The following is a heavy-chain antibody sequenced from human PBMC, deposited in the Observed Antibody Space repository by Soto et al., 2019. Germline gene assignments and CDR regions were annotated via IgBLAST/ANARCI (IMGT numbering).Heavy chain of an antibody. D-gene: IGHD6-13*01. J-gene: IGHJ3*02. CDR3: AKIAAAGDAFDI. V-gene: IGHV3-33*06. CDR2: IWYDGTNK. CDR1: GFTFSNYA. Sequence: PGGSLRLSCAASGFTFSNYAMHWVRQAPGKGLEWVAIIWYDGTNKFYADSVKGRFTISRDNSKNTLYLQMNSLRAEDTAVYYCAKIAAAGDAFDIWGQGTMVTVSS.